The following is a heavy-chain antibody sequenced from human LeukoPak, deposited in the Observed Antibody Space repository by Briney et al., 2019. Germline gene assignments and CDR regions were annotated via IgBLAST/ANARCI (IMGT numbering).Heavy chain of an antibody. V-gene: IGHV3-53*01. J-gene: IGHJ4*02. CDR3: ARYYYDRSGYPYYLDY. CDR1: GLTVTSNY. Sequence: GGSLRLSCAASGLTVTSNYMSWVRQAPGKGLEWVSLIYSGGSTYYADSVKGRFTISRDNSKNTVYLQMNSLRAEDTAVYYCARYYYDRSGYPYYLDYWGQGTMVTVSS. CDR2: IYSGGST. D-gene: IGHD3-22*01.